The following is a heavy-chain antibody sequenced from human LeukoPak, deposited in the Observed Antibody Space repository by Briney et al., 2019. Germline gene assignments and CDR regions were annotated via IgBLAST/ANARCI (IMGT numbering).Heavy chain of an antibody. J-gene: IGHJ1*01. D-gene: IGHD3-16*01. CDR1: GFTFSNYA. V-gene: IGHV3-23*01. CDR2: ISGANT. CDR3: GRDPNGNYVGAFDFQR. Sequence: GGSLRLSCAAPGFTFSNYALTWVRQAPGKGLEWVSGISGANTQYADSVKGRFSISRDNYKNTLYLQMSSLRADDTAVYFCGRDPNGNYVGAFDFQRWGQGTLVTVSS.